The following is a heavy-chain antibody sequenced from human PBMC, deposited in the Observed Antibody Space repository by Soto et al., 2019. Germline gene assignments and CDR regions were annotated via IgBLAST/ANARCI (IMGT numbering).Heavy chain of an antibody. CDR3: AKELPRAARPGGPFDY. V-gene: IGHV3-23*01. CDR2: ISGSGGST. CDR1: GFTFSSYA. Sequence: GGSLRLSCAASGFTFSSYAMSWVRQAPGKGLEWVSAISGSGGSTYYADSVKGRFTISRDNSKNTLYLQMNSLRAEDTAVDYCAKELPRAARPGGPFDYWGQGTLGTVSS. J-gene: IGHJ4*02. D-gene: IGHD6-6*01.